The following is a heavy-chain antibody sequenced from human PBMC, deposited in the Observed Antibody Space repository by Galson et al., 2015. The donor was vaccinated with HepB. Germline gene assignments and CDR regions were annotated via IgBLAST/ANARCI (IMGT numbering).Heavy chain of an antibody. D-gene: IGHD2-2*01. J-gene: IGHJ6*02. CDR2: ISGSGTNI. V-gene: IGHV3-23*01. CDR1: GFTFRFCA. CDR3: AKDDYQLPYGMDV. Sequence: SLRLSCAASGFTFRFCAMSWVRQAPGKGLEWVSIISGSGTNIYYADSVKGRFTISRDNSKNTLYLQMNSLGAEDTAIYYCAKDDYQLPYGMDVWGQGTTVTVSS.